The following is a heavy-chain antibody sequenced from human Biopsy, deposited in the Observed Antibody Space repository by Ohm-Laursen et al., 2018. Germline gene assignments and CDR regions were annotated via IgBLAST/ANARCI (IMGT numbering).Heavy chain of an antibody. J-gene: IGHJ6*02. Sequence: GTLSLTCTVSGGSISSYYWSWIRQPPGKGLEWIGYIYYTGSTNYNPSLKSRVTISVDTSMNHLSLRLTSVTAADTAVYFCTRDVKRYCSGSSCYTGYFGMDVWGQGTTVTVSS. CDR3: TRDVKRYCSGSSCYTGYFGMDV. CDR2: IYYTGST. V-gene: IGHV4-59*12. CDR1: GGSISSYY. D-gene: IGHD2-2*01.